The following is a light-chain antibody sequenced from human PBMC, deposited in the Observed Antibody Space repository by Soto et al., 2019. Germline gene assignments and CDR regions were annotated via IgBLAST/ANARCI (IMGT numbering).Light chain of an antibody. CDR2: DDS. J-gene: IGLJ1*01. CDR3: QVWESGRGV. CDR1: NIGGKS. V-gene: IGLV3-21*02. Sequence: SYERTQPPWVSVAPGQTARITCGGNNIGGKSVHWYQQKPGQAPVLVVYDDSDRPSGIPERFSGSNSVNTATLTISRVAAGDEADYYCQVWESGRGVFGAGTRSPS.